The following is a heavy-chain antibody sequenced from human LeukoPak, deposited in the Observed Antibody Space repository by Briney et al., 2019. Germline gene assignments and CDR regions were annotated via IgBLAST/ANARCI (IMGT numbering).Heavy chain of an antibody. CDR1: GGSISSYY. CDR3: AKASGYSSGWYAY. V-gene: IGHV4-59*01. J-gene: IGHJ4*02. Sequence: SSETLSLTCTVSGGSISSYYWSWIRQPPGKGLEWIGYIYYNGYTTYNPSLKSRVTISVDMSKNQFSLKLSSVTAADTAVYYCAKASGYSSGWYAYWGQGTLVTVSS. D-gene: IGHD6-19*01. CDR2: IYYNGYT.